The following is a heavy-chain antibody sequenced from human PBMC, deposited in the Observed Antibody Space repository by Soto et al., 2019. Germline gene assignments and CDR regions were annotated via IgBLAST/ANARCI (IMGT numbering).Heavy chain of an antibody. J-gene: IGHJ4*02. D-gene: IGHD5-18*01. CDR1: GCSISSYY. V-gene: IGHV4-59*01. CDR2: IYYSGST. Sequence: PSETLSLTCTASGCSISSYYSSWIRQPPGKGLEWFGYIYYSGSTNNNPSLKSRVTISVDTSKNQYSLKLSSVTAADTAVYYCASFHGDTANDYWGQGTLVTVSS. CDR3: ASFHGDTANDY.